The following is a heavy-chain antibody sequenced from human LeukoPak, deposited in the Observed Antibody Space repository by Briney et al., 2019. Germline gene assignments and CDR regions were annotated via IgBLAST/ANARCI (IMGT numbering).Heavy chain of an antibody. V-gene: IGHV3-23*01. CDR2: ISGSGGST. D-gene: IGHD3-3*01. CDR1: GFTFSSYA. Sequence: GGSLRLSCAASGFTFSSYAMSWVRQAPGKGLEWVSAISGSGGSTYYADSVKGRFTTSRDNSKNTLYLQMNSLRAEDTAVYYCAKDLVTIFGVVPVYFDYWGQGTLVTVSS. J-gene: IGHJ4*02. CDR3: AKDLVTIFGVVPVYFDY.